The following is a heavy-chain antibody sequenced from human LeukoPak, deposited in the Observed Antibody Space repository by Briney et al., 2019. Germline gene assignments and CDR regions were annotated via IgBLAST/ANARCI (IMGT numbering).Heavy chain of an antibody. D-gene: IGHD6-19*01. CDR3: ARTSSSGLVGGYYFDY. J-gene: IGHJ4*02. V-gene: IGHV4-38-2*02. Sequence: SETLSLTCTVSGYSISSGSCWGWIRQRPGKGLQWIGSIHHSGSTYYNPSLKRRVTISLDTSKNQSSLKLSSVTAADTAVYYCARTSSSGLVGGYYFDYWGQGTLVTVSS. CDR2: IHHSGST. CDR1: GYSISSGSC.